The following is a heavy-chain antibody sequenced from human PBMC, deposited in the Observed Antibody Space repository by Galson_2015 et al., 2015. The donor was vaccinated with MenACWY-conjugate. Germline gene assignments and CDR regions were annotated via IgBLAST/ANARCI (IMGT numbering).Heavy chain of an antibody. CDR3: ARVPGYSYGYYDW. Sequence: SLRLSCAASGFTFSPYSMTWVRHAPGQGLEWVSYIRSSSSTIYYADSVKGRFTISRDNAKNSLYLQMNTLRDEDTAVYYCARVPGYSYGYYDWWGQGTLVTVSS. CDR1: GFTFSPYS. D-gene: IGHD5-18*01. J-gene: IGHJ4*02. V-gene: IGHV3-48*02. CDR2: IRSSSSTI.